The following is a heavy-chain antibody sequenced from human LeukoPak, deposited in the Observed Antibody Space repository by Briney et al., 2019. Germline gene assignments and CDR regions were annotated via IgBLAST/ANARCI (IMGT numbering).Heavy chain of an antibody. V-gene: IGHV3-23*01. Sequence: GGSLRLSCAASGFTFSSYAMSWVRQAPGKGLEWVSAISGSGGSTYYADSVKGRFTISRDNSKNTLYLQMNSLRAEDTAVYYCARFGSYYYESSGPYFDYWGQGTLVTVSS. CDR3: ARFGSYYYESSGPYFDY. D-gene: IGHD3-22*01. CDR2: ISGSGGST. CDR1: GFTFSSYA. J-gene: IGHJ4*02.